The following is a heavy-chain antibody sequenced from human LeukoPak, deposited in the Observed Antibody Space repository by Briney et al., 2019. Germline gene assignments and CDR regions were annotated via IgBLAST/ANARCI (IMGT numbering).Heavy chain of an antibody. CDR3: AGGPDYYCSGSYYPFDD. CDR2: ISVYNGNT. V-gene: IGHV1-18*01. CDR1: GYTFTTYG. J-gene: IGHJ4*02. Sequence: ASVKVTCKGSGYTFTTYGINWVRQAPGQGLEWMGWISVYNGNTNYAQKFQGRVSMTTDTSTNTTYMELRSLISDDTAGYYGAGGPDYYCSGSYYPFDDWGQGTLVTVSS. D-gene: IGHD3-10*01.